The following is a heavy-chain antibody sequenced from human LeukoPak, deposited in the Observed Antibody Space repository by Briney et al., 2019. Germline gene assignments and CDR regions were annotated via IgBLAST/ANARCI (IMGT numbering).Heavy chain of an antibody. CDR3: VREVSGDPWHNWFDP. CDR1: GFTFSSYW. Sequence: PGGSLRLSCAASGFTFSSYWMHWVRQAPGKGLVWVSRVDHGGSGTVYADSVKDRFTISRNNAKNTLYLQMNSLRAEDTAVYYCVREVSGDPWHNWFDPWGQGTLVTVSS. CDR2: VDHGGSGT. J-gene: IGHJ5*02. V-gene: IGHV3-74*03. D-gene: IGHD4-17*01.